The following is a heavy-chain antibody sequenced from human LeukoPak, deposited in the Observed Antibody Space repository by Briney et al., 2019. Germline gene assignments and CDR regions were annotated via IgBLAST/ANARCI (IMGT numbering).Heavy chain of an antibody. V-gene: IGHV4-4*07. CDR3: EREGGPGCDYGSIDW. CDR2: MYTSGST. CDR1: GGSISSHY. Sequence: SETLSLTCSVSGGSISSHYWSWIRQPAGKQPEWIGRMYTSGSTYYNPSLKSRVTMSADSSKNQFSLKLTSVTAADTSVYYCEREGGPGCDYGSIDWGGQGTLVTVSS. J-gene: IGHJ4*02. D-gene: IGHD4-17*01.